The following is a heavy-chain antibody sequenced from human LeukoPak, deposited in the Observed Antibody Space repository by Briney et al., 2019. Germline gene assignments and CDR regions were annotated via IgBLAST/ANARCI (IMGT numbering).Heavy chain of an antibody. CDR3: ARGPKFSTRYSPQRNWFDP. Sequence: SETLSLTCTVSGGSISSYYWSWIRQPPGKGLEWIGYMYYSGSTNYNPSLKSRVTISVDTSKNQFSLKLSSVTAADTAVYYCARGPKFSTRYSPQRNWFDPWGQGTLVTVSS. D-gene: IGHD6-13*01. J-gene: IGHJ5*02. CDR1: GGSISSYY. CDR2: MYYSGST. V-gene: IGHV4-59*12.